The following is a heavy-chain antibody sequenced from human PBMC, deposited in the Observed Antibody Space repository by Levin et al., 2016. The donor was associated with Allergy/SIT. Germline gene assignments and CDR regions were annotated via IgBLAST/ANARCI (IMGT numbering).Heavy chain of an antibody. CDR2: IYTSGST. Sequence: RQAPGKGLEWIGRIYTSGSTNYNPSLKSRVTMSVDTSKNQFSLKLSSVTAADTAVYYCARDRRPGDSSGYYHWFDPWGQGTLVTVSS. D-gene: IGHD3-22*01. J-gene: IGHJ5*02. V-gene: IGHV4-4*07. CDR3: ARDRRPGDSSGYYHWFDP.